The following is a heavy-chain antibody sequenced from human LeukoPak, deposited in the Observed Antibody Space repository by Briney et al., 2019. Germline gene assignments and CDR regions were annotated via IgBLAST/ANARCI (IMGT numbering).Heavy chain of an antibody. V-gene: IGHV3-74*01. CDR1: GFTFSSYY. D-gene: IGHD2-2*02. J-gene: IGHJ4*02. Sequence: GGSLRLSCAASGFTFSSYYLHWVRQVPGKGLVWVSRISSDGSSTSYADSVKGRFTISRDNAKNTLYLQVNSLRVEDTAVYYCARVRYCSSTGCYSYFDYWGQGILVTVSP. CDR2: ISSDGSST. CDR3: ARVRYCSSTGCYSYFDY.